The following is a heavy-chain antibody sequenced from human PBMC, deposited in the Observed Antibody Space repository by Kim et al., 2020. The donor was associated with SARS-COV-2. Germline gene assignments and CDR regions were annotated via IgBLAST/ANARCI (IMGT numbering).Heavy chain of an antibody. CDR1: CGSISSYS. J-gene: IGHJ6*01. CDR3: ARGGGYSSSWYMGDYYYY. CDR2: IYDSGSP. D-gene: IGHD6-13*01. Sequence: SETLSLTCTVACGSISSYSLSWIRQPPGKGLEWLGHIYDSGSPNSTPSLKKRVTISLDTSKNQFSLKLSSVTAADTAVYYCARGGGYSSSWYMGDYYYY. V-gene: IGHV4-59*13.